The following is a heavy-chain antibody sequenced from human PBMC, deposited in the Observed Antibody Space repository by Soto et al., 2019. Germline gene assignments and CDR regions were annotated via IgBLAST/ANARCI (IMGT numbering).Heavy chain of an antibody. V-gene: IGHV1-3*01. CDR3: ARDRYCSSTSCHDAFDI. CDR1: GYTFTSNA. CDR2: INAGNGNT. D-gene: IGHD2-2*01. Sequence: QVQLVQSGAEVKKPGASVKVSCKASGYTFTSNAMHWVRQAPGQRLEWMGWINAGNGNTKYSQKFQGRVTITRDTSASTAYMELSSLRSEDTAVHYCARDRYCSSTSCHDAFDIWGQGTMVTVSS. J-gene: IGHJ3*02.